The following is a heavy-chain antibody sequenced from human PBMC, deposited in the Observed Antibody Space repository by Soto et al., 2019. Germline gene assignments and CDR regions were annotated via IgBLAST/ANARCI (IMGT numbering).Heavy chain of an antibody. Sequence: EVQLLESGGGLAQPGGSLRLSCAASGFTFNTYAMTWVRQAPGKGLEWVSGITGSGDTTFYADSVEGRFTISRDNSKNTLYLQMNILRTEDTALYHCARQPPRCTGPSGYIIALGQGTVVTVTS. CDR2: ITGSGDTT. V-gene: IGHV3-23*01. J-gene: IGHJ5*02. D-gene: IGHD2-8*02. CDR1: GFTFNTYA. CDR3: ARQPPRCTGPSGYIIA.